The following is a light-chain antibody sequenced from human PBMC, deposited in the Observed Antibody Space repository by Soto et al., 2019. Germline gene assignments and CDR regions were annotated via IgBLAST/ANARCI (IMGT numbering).Light chain of an antibody. CDR2: YDS. CDR1: NIGSKS. V-gene: IGLV3-21*04. J-gene: IGLJ2*01. Sequence: SSELTQPPSGSVAPGKTARITCGGNNIGSKSVHWYQQKPGQAPVLVIYYDSDRPSGIPERFSGSNSGNTATLTISRVEAGDEADYYCQVWDSSSDHRRVFGGGTKLTVL. CDR3: QVWDSSSDHRRV.